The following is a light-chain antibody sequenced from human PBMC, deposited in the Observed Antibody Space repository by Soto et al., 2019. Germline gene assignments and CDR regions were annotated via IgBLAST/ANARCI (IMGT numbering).Light chain of an antibody. CDR3: QQSYSTRSIT. V-gene: IGKV1-39*01. CDR2: AAS. CDR1: QSISSY. Sequence: DIQITLSPSSVSAYVGDRVTIXXRXSQSISSYLNWYQQKPGKAPKLLIYAASSLQSGVPSRFSGSGSGTDFTLTISSLQPEDFATYYCQQSYSTRSITFGQVTLLEI. J-gene: IGKJ5*01.